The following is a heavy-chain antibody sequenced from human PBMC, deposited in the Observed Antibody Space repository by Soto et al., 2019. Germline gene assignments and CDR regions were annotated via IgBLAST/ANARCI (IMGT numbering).Heavy chain of an antibody. J-gene: IGHJ4*02. CDR1: GFTFDDRA. Sequence: VQLVESGGGLVRPGGSLRLSCAASGFTFDDRAMHWVRLAPGKGLEWISAITWNSVALDYADSVKGRFTISRDNAKNSLYLQMNSLRPEDTALYYCAKERVRDFDSWGQGTLVTVSS. CDR2: ITWNSVAL. V-gene: IGHV3-9*01. CDR3: AKERVRDFDS. D-gene: IGHD3-9*01.